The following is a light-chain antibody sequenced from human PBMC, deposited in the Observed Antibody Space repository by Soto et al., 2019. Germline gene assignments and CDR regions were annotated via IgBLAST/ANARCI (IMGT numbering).Light chain of an antibody. Sequence: QSALTQPPSAPGTPGQRVTISCSGSSSNIGSNTVNWYQQLPGTAPKLLIYSNNQRPSGVPDRFSGSKSGTSASLAISGFQSEDEADYYCAAWDDSLNYVFGTGTKVTV. CDR1: SSNIGSNT. CDR3: AAWDDSLNYV. V-gene: IGLV1-44*01. CDR2: SNN. J-gene: IGLJ1*01.